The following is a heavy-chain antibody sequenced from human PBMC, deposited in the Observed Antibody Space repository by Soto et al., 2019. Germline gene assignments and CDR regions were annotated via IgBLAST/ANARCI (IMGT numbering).Heavy chain of an antibody. V-gene: IGHV3-23*01. CDR1: GFTFSSYW. CDR2: ISGSGGST. J-gene: IGHJ3*02. CDR3: AKDFGILWFGELLATSYDAFDI. Sequence: GGSLRLSCAASGFTFSSYWMHWVRQAPGKGLEWVSAISGSGGSTYYADSVKGRFTISRDNSKNTLYLQMNSLRAEDTAVYYCAKDFGILWFGELLATSYDAFDIWGQGTMVTVSS. D-gene: IGHD3-10*01.